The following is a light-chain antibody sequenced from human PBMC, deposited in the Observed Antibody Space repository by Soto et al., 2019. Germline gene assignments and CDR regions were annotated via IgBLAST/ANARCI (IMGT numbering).Light chain of an antibody. V-gene: IGKV3-11*01. CDR2: DAS. J-gene: IGKJ5*01. Sequence: EIVLTQSPGTLSLSPGERATLSCRASQSVSSYIAWYQQKPGQAPGLLIYDASNRATGIPARFSGSGSGTDFTLTISSLEPEDFAVYYCQQRSNWPPDFGQGTRLEIK. CDR1: QSVSSY. CDR3: QQRSNWPPD.